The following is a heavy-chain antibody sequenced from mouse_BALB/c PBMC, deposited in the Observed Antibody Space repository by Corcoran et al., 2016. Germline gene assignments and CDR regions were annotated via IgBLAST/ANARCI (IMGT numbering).Heavy chain of an antibody. CDR3: ARYYRYAMDY. J-gene: IGHJ4*01. D-gene: IGHD2-14*01. CDR1: GYSFTSYY. CDR2: IFPGSGNT. Sequence: QVQLQQSGPELVKPGASVTISCKASGYSFTSYYIHWVKQRPGQGLEWIGWIFPGSGNTKYNEKFKGKATLTADTSSSTAYMQLSSLTSEDSAVYFCARYYRYAMDYWGQGTSVTVSS. V-gene: IGHV1-66*01.